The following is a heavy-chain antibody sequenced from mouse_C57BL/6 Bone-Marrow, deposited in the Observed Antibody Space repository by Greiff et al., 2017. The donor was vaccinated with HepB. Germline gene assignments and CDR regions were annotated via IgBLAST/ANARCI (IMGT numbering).Heavy chain of an antibody. V-gene: IGHV1-54*01. J-gene: IGHJ3*01. CDR2: INPGSGGT. D-gene: IGHD2-3*01. CDR3: ARGGTYDGYSPWFAY. CDR1: GYAFTNYL. Sequence: VQLQQSGAELVRPGTSVKVSCKASGYAFTNYLIEWVKQRPGQGLEWIGVINPGSGGTNYNEKFKGKATLTADKSSSTAYMQFSSLTSEDSAIYYCARGGTYDGYSPWFAYWGQGTLVTVSA.